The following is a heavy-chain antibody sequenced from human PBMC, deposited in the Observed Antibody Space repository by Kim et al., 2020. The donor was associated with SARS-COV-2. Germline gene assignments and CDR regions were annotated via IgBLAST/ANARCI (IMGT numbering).Heavy chain of an antibody. CDR3: ARGLPGYWQQLEGGFDY. J-gene: IGHJ4*02. Sequence: SETLSLTCTVSGGSISSSSYYWGWIRQPPGKGLEWIGSIYYSGSTYYNPSLKSRVTISVDTSKNQFSLKLSSVTAADTAVYYCARGLPGYWQQLEGGFDYWGQGTLVTVSS. CDR1: GGSISSSSYY. CDR2: IYYSGST. V-gene: IGHV4-39*07. D-gene: IGHD6-13*01.